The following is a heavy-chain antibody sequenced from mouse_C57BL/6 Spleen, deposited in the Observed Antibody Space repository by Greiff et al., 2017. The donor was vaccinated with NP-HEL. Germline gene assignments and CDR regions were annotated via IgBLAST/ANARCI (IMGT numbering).Heavy chain of an antibody. V-gene: IGHV1-64*01. CDR1: GYTFTSYW. J-gene: IGHJ4*01. CDR2: IHPNSGST. CDR3: ARDDEDAMDY. Sequence: VQLQQPGAELVKPGASVKLSCKASGYTFTSYWMHWVKQRPGQGLEWIGMIHPNSGSTNYNAKFKSKATLTVDKSSSTAYMLLSSLTSEDSAVYYCARDDEDAMDYWGQGTSVTVSS.